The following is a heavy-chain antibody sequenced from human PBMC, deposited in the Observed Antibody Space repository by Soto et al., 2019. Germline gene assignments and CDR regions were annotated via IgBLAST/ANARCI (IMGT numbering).Heavy chain of an antibody. D-gene: IGHD3-22*01. V-gene: IGHV5-51*01. CDR3: ARHPSYYYDKTGYYRFDY. J-gene: IGHJ4*02. CDR2: IFPGDSDT. Sequence: GESLKISCKVSGYTFTNSWIARVRQMPGKGLEYMGIIFPGDSDTRYNPSFQGQVTISVDKSISTAYLQWSSLKASDSAMYYCARHPSYYYDKTGYYRFDYWGQGTLVTVSS. CDR1: GYTFTNSW.